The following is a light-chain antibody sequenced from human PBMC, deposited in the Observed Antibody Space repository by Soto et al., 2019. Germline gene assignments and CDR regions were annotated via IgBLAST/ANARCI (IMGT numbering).Light chain of an antibody. CDR2: WAS. Sequence: DIVMTQSPESLAVSLGERATINCKSSQSVLDSSSDKNYLAWYQQKAGQPPKLLIYWASTRESGVPGRFTGSVSGTDFTLTISSLQAEDVALYYCQQYDSVPYTFGQGTKLEIK. CDR1: QSVLDSSSDKNY. J-gene: IGKJ2*01. CDR3: QQYDSVPYT. V-gene: IGKV4-1*01.